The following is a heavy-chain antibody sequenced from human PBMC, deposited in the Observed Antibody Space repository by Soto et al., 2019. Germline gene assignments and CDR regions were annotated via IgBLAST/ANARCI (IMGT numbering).Heavy chain of an antibody. CDR2: ISSNGGST. D-gene: IGHD3-16*01. V-gene: IGHV3-64*01. J-gene: IGHJ4*02. CDR3: AREAALVGGYFDY. CDR1: GFTFSSYA. Sequence: GGSLRLSCAASGFTFSSYAMHWVRQAPGKGLEYVSAISSNGGSTYYANSVKGRFTISRDNSKNTLYLQMGSLRAEDMAVYYCAREAALVGGYFDYWGQGTLVTVSS.